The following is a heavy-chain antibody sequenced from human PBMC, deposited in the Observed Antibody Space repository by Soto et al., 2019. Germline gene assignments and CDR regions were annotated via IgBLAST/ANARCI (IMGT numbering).Heavy chain of an antibody. CDR3: ARVAAAENWFDP. D-gene: IGHD6-13*01. Sequence: ASVKVSCKASGFTFTGYYMHWVRQAPGQGLEWMGWISAYSGNTNYAQKLQGRVTMTTDTSTSTAYMELRSLRSDDTAVYYCARVAAAENWFDPWGQGTLVTVSS. CDR1: GFTFTGYY. CDR2: ISAYSGNT. V-gene: IGHV1-18*04. J-gene: IGHJ5*02.